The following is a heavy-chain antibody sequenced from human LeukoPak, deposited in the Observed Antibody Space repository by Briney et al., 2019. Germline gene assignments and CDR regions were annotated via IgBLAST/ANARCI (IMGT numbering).Heavy chain of an antibody. V-gene: IGHV4-39*07. CDR2: IYNSGST. J-gene: IGHJ4*02. CDR1: GGSISSSTYY. Sequence: PSETLSLTCTVSGGSISSSTYYWGWIRQPPGKGLEWIGNIYNSGSTYYNPSLQSRVTISVDTSKNQFSLKLSSVTAADTAVYYCARDSSSSRPNFDYWGQGTLVTVSS. D-gene: IGHD6-13*01. CDR3: ARDSSSSRPNFDY.